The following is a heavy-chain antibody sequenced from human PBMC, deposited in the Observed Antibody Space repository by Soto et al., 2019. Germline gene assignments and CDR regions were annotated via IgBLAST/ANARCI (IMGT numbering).Heavy chain of an antibody. CDR1: GFTFSNYW. Sequence: EVQLVESGGGLVQPGGSLRLSCAASGFTFSNYWIHWVRQAPGKGLVWVSRVDNDGTPTIYADSVKGRFTISRDNAKNTVYLQMNSLRAEDTAVYYCARGQYCNGDGCRVWFDPWGQGTLVTVSS. CDR3: ARGQYCNGDGCRVWFDP. V-gene: IGHV3-74*01. CDR2: VDNDGTPT. J-gene: IGHJ5*02. D-gene: IGHD2-15*01.